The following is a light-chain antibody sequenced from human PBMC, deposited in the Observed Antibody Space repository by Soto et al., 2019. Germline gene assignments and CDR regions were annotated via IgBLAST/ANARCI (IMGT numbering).Light chain of an antibody. V-gene: IGKV1-5*03. CDR2: KAS. CDR3: QQYNNYWT. Sequence: DIQMTQSPSTRSASVGDRVTITCRASQIISNWLAWYQQKPGKAPKLLIYKASSLESGVPSRFSGSGSGTAFTLTISSLQPDDFATYYCQQYNNYWTFGQGTKVEIK. CDR1: QIISNW. J-gene: IGKJ1*01.